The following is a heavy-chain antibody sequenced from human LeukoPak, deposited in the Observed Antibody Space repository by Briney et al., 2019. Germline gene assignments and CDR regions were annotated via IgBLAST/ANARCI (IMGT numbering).Heavy chain of an antibody. Sequence: PSETLSLTCTVSGGSISSSSYYWGWICQPPGKGLEWIGSIYYSGSTYYNPSLKSRVTISVDTSKNQFSLKLSSVTAADTAVYYCARKDALDIAAAGTGVGGDFDYWGQGTLVTVSS. CDR3: ARKDALDIAAAGTGVGGDFDY. J-gene: IGHJ4*02. CDR2: IYYSGST. CDR1: GGSISSSSYY. D-gene: IGHD6-13*01. V-gene: IGHV4-39*07.